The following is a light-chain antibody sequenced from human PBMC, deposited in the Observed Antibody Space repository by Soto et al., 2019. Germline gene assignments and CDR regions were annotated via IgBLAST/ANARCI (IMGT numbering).Light chain of an antibody. CDR2: EVT. Sequence: QSALTQPPSASGSPGQSVTISCTGTSSDVGGYDYVSWYQQHPGKAPKLMIYEVTIRPSGVSDRFSGSKSGNTASLTVSGPQAADEADYYCSSYTGGNPSYVFGTGTKLTVL. CDR1: SSDVGGYDY. J-gene: IGLJ1*01. V-gene: IGLV2-8*01. CDR3: SSYTGGNPSYV.